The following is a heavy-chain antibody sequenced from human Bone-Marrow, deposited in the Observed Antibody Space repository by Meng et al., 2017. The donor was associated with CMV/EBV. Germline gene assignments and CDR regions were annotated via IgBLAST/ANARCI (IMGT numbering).Heavy chain of an antibody. D-gene: IGHD3-3*01. CDR3: ARVYDFWSGYMDY. CDR2: IYYSGST. Sequence: SETLSLTCTVSGGSISSSSYYWGWIRQPPGKGLEWIGSIYYSGSTYYNPSLKSRVTISVDTSKNQSSLRLSSVTAADTAVYYCARVYDFWSGYMDYWGQGTLVTFSS. CDR1: GGSISSSSYY. J-gene: IGHJ4*02. V-gene: IGHV4-39*07.